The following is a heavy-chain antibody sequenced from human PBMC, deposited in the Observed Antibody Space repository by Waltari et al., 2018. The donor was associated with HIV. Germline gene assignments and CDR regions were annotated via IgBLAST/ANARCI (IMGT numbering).Heavy chain of an antibody. V-gene: IGHV1-58*01. CDR3: AADSGSYSPDDAFDI. D-gene: IGHD1-26*01. Sequence: QMQLVQSGPEVKKPGTSVKVSCKTSGFTFTSSAVQWVRQARGQRLEWIGWIVVGSGNTNYAQKFQERVTITRDMSTSTAYMELSSLRSEDTVVYYCAADSGSYSPDDAFDIWGQGTMVTVSS. CDR2: IVVGSGNT. J-gene: IGHJ3*02. CDR1: GFTFTSSA.